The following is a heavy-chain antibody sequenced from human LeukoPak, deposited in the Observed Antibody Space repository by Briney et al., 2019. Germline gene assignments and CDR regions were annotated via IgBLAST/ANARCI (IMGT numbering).Heavy chain of an antibody. V-gene: IGHV1-69*05. CDR3: ARVGGYCSSTSCYGYYFDY. CDR2: IIPIFGTA. CDR1: GGTFSSYA. J-gene: IGHJ4*02. D-gene: IGHD2-2*01. Sequence: ASVKVSCKASGGTFSSYAISWLRQAPGQGLEWMGGIIPIFGTANYAQKFQGRVTITTDESTSTAYMELSSLRSEDTAVYYCARVGGYCSSTSCYGYYFDYWGQGTLVTVSS.